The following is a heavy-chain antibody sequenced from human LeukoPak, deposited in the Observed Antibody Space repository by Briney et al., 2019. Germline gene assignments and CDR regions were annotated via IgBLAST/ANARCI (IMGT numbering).Heavy chain of an antibody. CDR2: IYTSGST. D-gene: IGHD3-3*01. V-gene: IGHV4-4*07. J-gene: IGHJ6*03. CDR1: GSSISSYY. Sequence: PSETLSLTCTVSGSSISSYYWSWMRQPAGKGLEWIGRIYTSGSTNYNPSLKSRVTISVDKSKNQFSLKLSSVTAADTAVYYCARDRSGTIFGGNYMDVWGKGTTVTVSS. CDR3: ARDRSGTIFGGNYMDV.